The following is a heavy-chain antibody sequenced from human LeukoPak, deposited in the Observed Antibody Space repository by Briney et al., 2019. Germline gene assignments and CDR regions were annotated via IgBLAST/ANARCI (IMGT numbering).Heavy chain of an antibody. CDR3: ARDPRMVAAATPEASPDWYFDL. CDR2: IYYSGST. CDR1: SGSISSYY. V-gene: IGHV4-59*01. J-gene: IGHJ2*01. D-gene: IGHD2-15*01. Sequence: PSETLSLTCTVSSGSISSYYWSWIRQPPGKGLEWIGYIYYSGSTNYNPSLKSRVTISVDTSKNQFSLKLSSVTAADTAVYYCARDPRMVAAATPEASPDWYFDLWGRGTLVTVSS.